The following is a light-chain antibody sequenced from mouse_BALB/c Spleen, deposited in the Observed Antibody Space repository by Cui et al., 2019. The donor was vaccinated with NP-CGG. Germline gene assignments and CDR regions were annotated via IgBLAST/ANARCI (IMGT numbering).Light chain of an antibody. CDR2: GTN. V-gene: IGLV1*01. CDR1: TGAVTTSNY. Sequence: HAVVTQQSALTTSPRETVTRTCRSSTGAVTTSNYANWVQEKPDHLFTGLIGGTNNRTPGVPARFSGSLIGDKAALTITGAQTEDEAIYFCALWYSNHWVFGGGTKLTVL. J-gene: IGLJ1*01. CDR3: ALWYSNHWV.